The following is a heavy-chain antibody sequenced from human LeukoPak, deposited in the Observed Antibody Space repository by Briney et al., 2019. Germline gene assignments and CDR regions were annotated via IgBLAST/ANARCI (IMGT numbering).Heavy chain of an antibody. Sequence: PSETLSLTCTVSGGSISSYYWSWIRQPPGKGLEWIGYIHYSGSTNYNPSLKSRVTISVDTSKNQFSLKLSSVTAADTAVYYCARGDDFWSGYYTYYYFDYWGQGTLVTVSS. J-gene: IGHJ4*02. V-gene: IGHV4-59*01. CDR3: ARGDDFWSGYYTYYYFDY. CDR2: IHYSGST. CDR1: GGSISSYY. D-gene: IGHD3-3*01.